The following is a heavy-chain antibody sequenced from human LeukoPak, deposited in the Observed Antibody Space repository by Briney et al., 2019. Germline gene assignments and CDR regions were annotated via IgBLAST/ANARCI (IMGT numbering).Heavy chain of an antibody. CDR2: IYTSGST. Sequence: SETLSLTCTVSGGSISSYYWSWIRQPAGKGLEWIGRIYTSGSTNYNPSLKSRVTMSVDTSKNQFSSKLSSVTAADTAVYYCARDKSVDFWSGYYTLFDYWGQGTLVTVSS. CDR1: GGSISSYY. V-gene: IGHV4-4*07. J-gene: IGHJ4*02. D-gene: IGHD3-3*01. CDR3: ARDKSVDFWSGYYTLFDY.